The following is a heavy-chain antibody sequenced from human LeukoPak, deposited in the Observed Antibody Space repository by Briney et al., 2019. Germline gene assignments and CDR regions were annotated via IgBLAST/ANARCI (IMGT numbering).Heavy chain of an antibody. Sequence: SETLSLTCTVSGGSISSSNYNWGWIRQHPGKGLEWIGYIYYSGSTYYNPSLKSRVTISVDTSKNQFSLKLSSVTAADTAVYYCARDQRNYDFWSGYYTHYYYYGMDVWGQGTTVTVSS. V-gene: IGHV4-31*03. CDR3: ARDQRNYDFWSGYYTHYYYYGMDV. J-gene: IGHJ6*02. CDR1: GGSISSSNYN. D-gene: IGHD3-3*01. CDR2: IYYSGST.